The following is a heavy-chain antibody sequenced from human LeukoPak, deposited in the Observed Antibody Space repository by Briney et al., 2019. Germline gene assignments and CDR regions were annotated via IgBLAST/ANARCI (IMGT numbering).Heavy chain of an antibody. V-gene: IGHV3-21*01. CDR2: ISSSSSYI. D-gene: IGHD6-6*01. Sequence: GGSLRLSCAASGFTFSTYTMNWVCQAPGKGLEWVSSISSSSSYIYYADSVKGRFTISRDNAKNSLYLQMNSLRAEDTAVYYCARARAALEPFDYWGQGTLVTVSS. J-gene: IGHJ4*02. CDR3: ARARAALEPFDY. CDR1: GFTFSTYT.